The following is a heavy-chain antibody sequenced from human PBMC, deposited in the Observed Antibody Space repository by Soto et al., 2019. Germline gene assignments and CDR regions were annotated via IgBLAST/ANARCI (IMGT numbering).Heavy chain of an antibody. CDR3: AEDDVSGDGLWLVSA. V-gene: IGHV3-23*01. J-gene: IGHJ5*02. CDR1: GFSFNKYA. CDR2: ITGSGSSI. Sequence: DVQLLESGGGLVQPGGSLKLSCVASGFSFNKYAMIWVRQAPGKGQEWVSGITGSGSSIQYTASVKGRFTISRDNSKNTVYLQMDYLRAEDTAMYYCAEDDVSGDGLWLVSAWGQGTPFTVS. D-gene: IGHD2-21*02.